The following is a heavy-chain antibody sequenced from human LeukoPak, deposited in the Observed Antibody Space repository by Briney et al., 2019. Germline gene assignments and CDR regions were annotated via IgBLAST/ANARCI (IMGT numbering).Heavy chain of an antibody. D-gene: IGHD3-3*01. V-gene: IGHV3-21*01. CDR1: GFTFSSYS. J-gene: IGHJ4*02. CDR3: VRDQDYDFWSGYTHFDY. CDR2: ISSSSRSYI. Sequence: GGSLRLSCAASGFTFSSYSMNWVRQAPGKGLEWVSSISSSSRSYIYYADSVKGRFTISRDNAKNSLYLQMNSLRAEDTAVYYCVRDQDYDFWSGYTHFDYCGQGTLVTVSS.